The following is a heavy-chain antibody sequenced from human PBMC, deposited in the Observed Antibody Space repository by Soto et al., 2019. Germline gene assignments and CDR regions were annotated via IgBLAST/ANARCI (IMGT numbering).Heavy chain of an antibody. Sequence: GASVKVSCKASGYTFTSYGISWVRQAPGQGLKWMGWISAYNGNTNYAQKLQGRVTMTTDTSTSTAYMELRSLRSDDTAVYYCAREPTYYDFWSGYLSDYYGMDVWGQGTTVTVSS. CDR1: GYTFTSYG. CDR2: ISAYNGNT. CDR3: AREPTYYDFWSGYLSDYYGMDV. D-gene: IGHD3-3*01. V-gene: IGHV1-18*04. J-gene: IGHJ6*02.